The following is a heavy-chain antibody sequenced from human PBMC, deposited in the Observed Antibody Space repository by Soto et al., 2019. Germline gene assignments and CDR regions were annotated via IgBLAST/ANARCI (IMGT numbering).Heavy chain of an antibody. D-gene: IGHD4-4*01. CDR1: GFTFSSYW. CDR3: ARRGNSGACDI. V-gene: IGHV3-7*01. J-gene: IGHJ3*02. Sequence: GGSLRLSCAASGFTFSSYWMSWVRQAPGKGLEWVANIKQDGSEKYYVDSVKGRFTISRDNAKNSLYLQMNSRRAEGTAVYYCARRGNSGACDIWGQGTMVTVSS. CDR2: IKQDGSEK.